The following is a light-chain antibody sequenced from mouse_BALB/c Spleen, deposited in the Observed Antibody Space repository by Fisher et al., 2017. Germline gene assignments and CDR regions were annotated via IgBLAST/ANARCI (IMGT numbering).Light chain of an antibody. J-gene: IGKJ1*01. V-gene: IGKV4-79*01. CDR3: HQWSSYPT. CDR2: SIS. CDR1: SSVSSSY. Sequence: IVITQSTAIMSASPGEKVTLTCSASSSVSSSYLYWYQQKSGSSPKLWIYSISNLASGVPARFSGSGSGTSYSLTISSMEAEDAASYFCHQWSSYPTFGGGTKLEIK.